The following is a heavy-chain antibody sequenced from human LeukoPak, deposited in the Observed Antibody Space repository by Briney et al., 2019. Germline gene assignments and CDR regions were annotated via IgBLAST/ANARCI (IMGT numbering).Heavy chain of an antibody. CDR1: GGSINSYY. D-gene: IGHD1-26*01. J-gene: IGHJ4*02. V-gene: IGHV4-59*12. CDR3: AREPATKRDYFDY. Sequence: SETLSLTCTVSGGSINSYYWSWIRQPPGKGLEWIGYIYYSGSTNYNPSLKSRVTISVDTSKNQFSLKLSSVTAADTAVYYCAREPATKRDYFDYWGQGTLVTVSS. CDR2: IYYSGST.